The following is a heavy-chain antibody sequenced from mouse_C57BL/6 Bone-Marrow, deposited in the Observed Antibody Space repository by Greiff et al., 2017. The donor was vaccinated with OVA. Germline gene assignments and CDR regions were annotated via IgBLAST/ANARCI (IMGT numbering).Heavy chain of an antibody. CDR3: ARDASHGYRFAY. CDR2: SRNKANDYTT. CDR1: GFTFSDFY. D-gene: IGHD2-2*01. V-gene: IGHV7-1*01. Sequence: EVQLVESGGGLVQSGRSLRLSCATSGFTFSDFYMEWVRQAPGKGLEWIAASRNKANDYTTEYSASVKGRFIVSRDTSQSILYLQMNALRAEDTAIYYCARDASHGYRFAYWGQGTLVTVSA. J-gene: IGHJ3*01.